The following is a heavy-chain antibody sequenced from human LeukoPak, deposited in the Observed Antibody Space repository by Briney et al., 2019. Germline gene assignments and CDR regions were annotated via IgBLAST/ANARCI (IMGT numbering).Heavy chain of an antibody. Sequence: PGGSLRLSCAASGFTFSSYAMHWVRQAPGKGLEWVAVISYDGSNKYYADSVKGRFTISRDNSKNTLYLLMNSLRAEDTAVYYCATSGWWGYFDYWGQGTLVTVSS. CDR3: ATSGWWGYFDY. D-gene: IGHD6-19*01. CDR1: GFTFSSYA. J-gene: IGHJ4*02. V-gene: IGHV3-30*14. CDR2: ISYDGSNK.